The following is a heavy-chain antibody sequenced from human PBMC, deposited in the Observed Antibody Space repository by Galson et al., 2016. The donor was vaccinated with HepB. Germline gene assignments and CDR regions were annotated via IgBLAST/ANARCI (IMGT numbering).Heavy chain of an antibody. CDR2: VKRKTGSGAP. Sequence: SLRLSCAASGFTFSDAWMIWVRQAPGKGLEWVGRVKRKTGSGAPDYAVYAVPVKGRFIISRDDSINTFYLQMNSLKTDDTALYYCTKGYSSCTTYHGDDAFDIWGQGTMVTVSS. D-gene: IGHD2-15*01. J-gene: IGHJ3*02. CDR3: TKGYSSCTTYHGDDAFDI. CDR1: GFTFSDAW. V-gene: IGHV3-15*01.